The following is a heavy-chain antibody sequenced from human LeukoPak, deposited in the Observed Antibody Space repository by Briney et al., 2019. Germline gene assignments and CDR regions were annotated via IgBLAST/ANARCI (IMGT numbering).Heavy chain of an antibody. J-gene: IGHJ5*02. CDR3: ASLATPVLSWFDP. Sequence: GGSLRLSCAASGFTFSSYAMHWVRQAPGKGLEWVAVISYDGSNKYYADSVKGRFTISRDNSKNTLYLQMNSLRAEDTAVYHCASLATPVLSWFDPWGQGTLVTVSS. CDR2: ISYDGSNK. CDR1: GFTFSSYA. D-gene: IGHD3-3*02. V-gene: IGHV3-30*04.